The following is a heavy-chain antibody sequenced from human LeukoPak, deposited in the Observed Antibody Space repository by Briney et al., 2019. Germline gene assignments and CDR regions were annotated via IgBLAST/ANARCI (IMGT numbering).Heavy chain of an antibody. Sequence: PGRSLRLSCAASGFTFSSYGMHWVRQAPGKGLEWVAVISYDGSNKYYADSVKGRSTISRDNSKNTLYLQMNSLRAEDTAVYYGSKDSYDSSGYYQTDYWGQGTLVTVSS. J-gene: IGHJ4*02. CDR2: ISYDGSNK. CDR1: GFTFSSYG. D-gene: IGHD3-22*01. CDR3: SKDSYDSSGYYQTDY. V-gene: IGHV3-30*18.